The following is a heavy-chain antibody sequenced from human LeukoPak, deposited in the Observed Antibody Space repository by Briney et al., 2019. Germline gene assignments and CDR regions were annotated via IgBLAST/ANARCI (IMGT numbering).Heavy chain of an antibody. D-gene: IGHD5-18*01. CDR1: GFTFSSYA. J-gene: IGHJ4*02. V-gene: IGHV3-23*01. Sequence: GGSLRLSCAASGFTFSSYAMSWVRQAPGKGLEWVSAISGSGGSTYYADSVKGRFTISRDNSKNTLYLQMDSLRAEDTAVYYCAKTKIQLWSADYWGQGTLVAVSS. CDR3: AKTKIQLWSADY. CDR2: ISGSGGST.